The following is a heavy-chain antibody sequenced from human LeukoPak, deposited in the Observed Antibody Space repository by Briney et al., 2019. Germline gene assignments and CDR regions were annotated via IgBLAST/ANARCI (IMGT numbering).Heavy chain of an antibody. Sequence: GGSLRLSCAASGFSFSYYGMHWVRQAPGKGLEWVSFISFDGSITYNADSVKGRLTISRDNSKNTVYLQMNRLRVEDTAVYYCAKDRMKAPYYDAFDIWGQGRMVIVSS. CDR1: GFSFSYYG. CDR2: ISFDGSIT. D-gene: IGHD3-10*01. V-gene: IGHV3-30*18. J-gene: IGHJ3*02. CDR3: AKDRMKAPYYDAFDI.